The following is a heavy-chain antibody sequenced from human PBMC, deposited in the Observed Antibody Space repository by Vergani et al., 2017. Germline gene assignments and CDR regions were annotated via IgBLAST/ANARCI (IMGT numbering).Heavy chain of an antibody. D-gene: IGHD3-16*02. Sequence: QVQLQESGPGLVKPSETLSLTCAVSGYSISSGYYWGWIRQPPGKGLEWIGSIYHSGSTYYNPSLKSRVTISVDTSKNQFSLKLSSVTAADTAVYYCARHTITFGGVIVPPDYWGQGTLVTVSS. V-gene: IGHV4-38-2*01. CDR1: GYSISSGYY. J-gene: IGHJ4*02. CDR3: ARHTITFGGVIVPPDY. CDR2: IYHSGST.